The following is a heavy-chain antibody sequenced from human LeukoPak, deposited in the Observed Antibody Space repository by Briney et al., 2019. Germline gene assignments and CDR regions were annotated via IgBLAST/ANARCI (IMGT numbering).Heavy chain of an antibody. V-gene: IGHV3-23*01. Sequence: GGSLRLSCATSGFTFYTYAMSWVRQAPGKGLEWVSGISESGDTTHYADSVKGRFTISRDNSKSTLYPQMNSLRAEDTALYYCAHRWIGDSWGQGTLVTVSS. CDR3: AHRWIGDS. CDR1: GFTFYTYA. J-gene: IGHJ4*02. D-gene: IGHD2-2*03. CDR2: ISESGDTT.